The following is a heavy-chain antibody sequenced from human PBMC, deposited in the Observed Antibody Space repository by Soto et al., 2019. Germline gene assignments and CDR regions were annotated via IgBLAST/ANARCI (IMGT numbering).Heavy chain of an antibody. Sequence: EVQLVESGGGLVEPGGSLRLSCAASGFTFKNAWMVWVRQAPGKGLEWVGRMKNQGSGWTTDYAAPVKGRFTISRDDSQNALHLHMNRLKTEDTGVYYCSWDNTAYYYLAYWGQGTLVTVSS. CDR3: SWDNTAYYYLAY. J-gene: IGHJ4*02. CDR1: GFTFKNAW. CDR2: MKNQGSGWTT. V-gene: IGHV3-15*07. D-gene: IGHD3-22*01.